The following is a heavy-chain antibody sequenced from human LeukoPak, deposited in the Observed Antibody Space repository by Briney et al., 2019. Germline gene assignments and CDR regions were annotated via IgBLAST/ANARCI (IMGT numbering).Heavy chain of an antibody. J-gene: IGHJ4*02. CDR3: AKVGGIAVVG. CDR1: GFTFSSYS. V-gene: IGHV3-21*01. D-gene: IGHD6-13*01. Sequence: PGGSLRLSCAASGFTFSSYSMNWVRQAPGKGLEWVSSISSSSSYVYYADSVKGRFTISRDNAKDSLYLQMNSLRAEDTAVYYCAKVGGIAVVGWGQGTLVTVSS. CDR2: ISSSSSYV.